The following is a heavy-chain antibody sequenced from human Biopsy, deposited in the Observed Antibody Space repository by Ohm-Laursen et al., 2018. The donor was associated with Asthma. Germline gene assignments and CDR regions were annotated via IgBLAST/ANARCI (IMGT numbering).Heavy chain of an antibody. V-gene: IGHV4-39*01. CDR1: GGSISSSSYY. Sequence: DTLSLTCPVSGGSISSSSYYWGWIRRPPGKGLEFIGTIYYSGSTYYNPSLKSRVTLSVDASKNQFSLKLASVTAADTAVYYCVSPPGYWGQGTRVTVSS. J-gene: IGHJ4*02. CDR3: VSPPGY. CDR2: IYYSGST.